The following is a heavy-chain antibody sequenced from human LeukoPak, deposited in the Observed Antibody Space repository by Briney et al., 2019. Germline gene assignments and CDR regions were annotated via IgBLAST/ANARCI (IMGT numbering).Heavy chain of an antibody. CDR1: GGTFSSYA. CDR3: ATYYYDSSGYYRAGYYFDY. J-gene: IGHJ4*02. D-gene: IGHD3-22*01. V-gene: IGHV1-69*04. CDR2: IIPIFGIA. Sequence: ASVKVSCKASGGTFSSYAISWVRQASGQGLEWMGRIIPIFGIANYAQKFQGRVTITADKSTSTAYMELSSLSSEDTAVYYCATYYYDSSGYYRAGYYFDYWGQGTLVTVSS.